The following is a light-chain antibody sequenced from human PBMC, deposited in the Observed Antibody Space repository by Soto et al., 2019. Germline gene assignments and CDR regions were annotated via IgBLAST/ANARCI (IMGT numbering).Light chain of an antibody. CDR1: QTINRW. J-gene: IGKJ2*01. CDR3: QQYNALWYT. V-gene: IGKV1-5*01. Sequence: DIQMTQSPATLSASLGDRVTITCRASQTINRWLAWYQQKPRKAPKLLIYDGSTLQSGVPSRFSGSGSGTEFTLTISSLQPDDVATYYCQQYNALWYTFGPGTKV. CDR2: DGS.